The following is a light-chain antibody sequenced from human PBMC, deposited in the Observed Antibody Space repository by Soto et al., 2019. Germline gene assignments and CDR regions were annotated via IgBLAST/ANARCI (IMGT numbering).Light chain of an antibody. J-gene: IGKJ2*01. CDR2: AAS. CDR3: QQSLTIPYT. V-gene: IGKV1-39*01. CDR1: QTISTH. Sequence: DIQMTKSPSSLSASVGDRVTITCRASQTISTHLNWYQQKPGKAPKLLIYAASTLQSGVQSRFSGSGSGKDVTLTISSLQPEDFATYYCQQSLTIPYTFGQGTKLEIK.